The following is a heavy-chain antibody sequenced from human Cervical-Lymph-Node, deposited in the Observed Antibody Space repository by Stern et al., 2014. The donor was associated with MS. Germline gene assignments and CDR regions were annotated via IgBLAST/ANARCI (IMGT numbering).Heavy chain of an antibody. J-gene: IGHJ5*02. Sequence: VQLVESGAEVKKPGASGKVSCKASGYTFTSYDINWVRQATGQGLEWMGWINPNSGNTGYAQKFQGRVTMTRNTSISTAYMELSSLRSEDTAVYYCARDCKLRRFGSRGWFDPWGQGTLVTVSS. D-gene: IGHD3-10*01. CDR1: GYTFTSYD. CDR3: ARDCKLRRFGSRGWFDP. V-gene: IGHV1-8*01. CDR2: INPNSGNT.